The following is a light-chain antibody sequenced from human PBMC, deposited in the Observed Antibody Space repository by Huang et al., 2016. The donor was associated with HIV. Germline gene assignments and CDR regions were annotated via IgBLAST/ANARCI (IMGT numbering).Light chain of an antibody. V-gene: IGKV4-1*01. CDR3: HQYYNTPYT. CDR1: QSVLDNSNNKNC. Sequence: DIVMTQSPDSLAVSLGERATINCKSSQSVLDNSNNKNCLAWFQQKPGQPPRLLIYCASSRESGVPDRFSGCGSGTDFTLTISSLQAEDVAVYYCHQYYNTPYTFGQGTKLEIK. CDR2: CAS. J-gene: IGKJ2*01.